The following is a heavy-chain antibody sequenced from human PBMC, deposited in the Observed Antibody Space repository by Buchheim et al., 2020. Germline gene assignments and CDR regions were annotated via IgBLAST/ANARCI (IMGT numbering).Heavy chain of an antibody. V-gene: IGHV1-69*04. J-gene: IGHJ4*02. Sequence: QVQLVQSGAEVKKPGSSVKVSCKASGGTFSSYAISWVRQAPGQGLEWMGRIIPILGIANYAQKFQGRVTITADKSTRTAHMELSSLRSEDTAVYYCARSGGVIASKGEDYFDYWGQGTL. D-gene: IGHD3-16*02. CDR3: ARSGGVIASKGEDYFDY. CDR1: GGTFSSYA. CDR2: IIPILGIA.